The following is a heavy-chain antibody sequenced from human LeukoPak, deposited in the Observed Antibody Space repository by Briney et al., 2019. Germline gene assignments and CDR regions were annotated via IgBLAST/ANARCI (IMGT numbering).Heavy chain of an antibody. D-gene: IGHD1-1*01. V-gene: IGHV3-23*01. CDR2: ISPSGDIK. J-gene: IGHJ4*02. CDR3: AKVDNWKYGHHDF. CDR1: GFTFSRHG. Sequence: GGSLRLSCVASGFTFSRHGMNWVRQAPGKGLEWVSGISPSGDIKYYADSVKGRFTISRDNSKYTLSLQMNGLRTEDTAVYYCAKVDNWKYGHHDFWGQGTLVTVSS.